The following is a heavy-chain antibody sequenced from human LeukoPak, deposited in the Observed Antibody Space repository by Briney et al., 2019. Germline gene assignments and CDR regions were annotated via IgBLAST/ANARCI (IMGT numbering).Heavy chain of an antibody. J-gene: IGHJ4*02. CDR3: AKDTEYYFDY. D-gene: IGHD1-14*01. CDR2: ISYDGSNK. V-gene: IGHV3-30*18. CDR1: GFTFSSYG. Sequence: GGSLRLSCAASGFTFSSYGMHWVRQAPGKGLEWVAVISYDGSNKYYADSVKGRFTISRDNSKNTLYLQMNSLRAEDTAVYYCAKDTEYYFDYWGQGTLVTVSS.